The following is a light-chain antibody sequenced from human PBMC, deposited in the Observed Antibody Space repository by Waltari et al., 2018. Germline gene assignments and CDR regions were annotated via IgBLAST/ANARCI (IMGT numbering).Light chain of an antibody. Sequence: DIQMTQSPSSLSASVGDRVTIPCRASQSISSYLNWYQQKPGTAPKLLIYAASSLQSGVPSRFSGSGSGTDFTLTISSLQPEDFATYYCQQSYSTPRTFGQGTKVEIK. CDR3: QQSYSTPRT. J-gene: IGKJ1*01. V-gene: IGKV1-39*01. CDR2: AAS. CDR1: QSISSY.